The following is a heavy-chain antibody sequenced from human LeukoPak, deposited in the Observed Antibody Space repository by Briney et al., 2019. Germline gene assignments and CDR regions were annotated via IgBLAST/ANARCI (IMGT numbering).Heavy chain of an antibody. CDR3: AKGSYYDSSGTYYFDY. J-gene: IGHJ4*02. D-gene: IGHD3-22*01. CDR1: GFTVSNNY. CDR2: IYSGGGT. V-gene: IGHV3-53*01. Sequence: GGSLRLSCAASGFTVSNNYMSWDRQAPGKGLEWVSVIYSGGGTSYADSVKGRFTISRDNSKNTLYLQMNSLRAEDTALYYCAKGSYYDSSGTYYFDYWGQGTLVTVSS.